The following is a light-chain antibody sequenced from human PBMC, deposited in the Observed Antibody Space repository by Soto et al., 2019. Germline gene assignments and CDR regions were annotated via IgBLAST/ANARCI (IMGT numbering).Light chain of an antibody. CDR2: GAS. Sequence: EIVLTQSPGTLSLSPGERATLSCRASQSVGNNYLAWYQQKPGQAPRLLIHGASSRATGIPDRFSGSGSGTDFTLTISRLEPEDFEFYSCQQYAHSPITFGQGTRLEIK. CDR3: QQYAHSPIT. V-gene: IGKV3-20*01. CDR1: QSVGNNY. J-gene: IGKJ5*01.